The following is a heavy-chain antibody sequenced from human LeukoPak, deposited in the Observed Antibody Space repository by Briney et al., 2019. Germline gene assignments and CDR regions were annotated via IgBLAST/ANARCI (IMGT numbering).Heavy chain of an antibody. V-gene: IGHV1-69*13. CDR3: ARALSRGWYLPLDY. CDR2: IIPIFGTA. Sequence: ASVKVSCKASGGTFSSYAISWVRQAPGQGLKWMGGIIPIFGTANYAQKFQGRVTITADESTSTAYMELSSLRSEDTAVYYCARALSRGWYLPLDYWGQGTLVTVSS. J-gene: IGHJ4*02. D-gene: IGHD6-19*01. CDR1: GGTFSSYA.